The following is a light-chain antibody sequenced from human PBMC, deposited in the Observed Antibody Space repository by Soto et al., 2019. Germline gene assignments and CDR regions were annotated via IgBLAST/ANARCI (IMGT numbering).Light chain of an antibody. CDR3: QQCNSYPIT. J-gene: IGKJ5*01. Sequence: DIQLTQSPSFLSASVGDGITITCRASQGISSYLAWYQQKPGKAPKLLIHTASTLQSGVPSRFSCSGAGTEFTLTISSLQPEDFATYYCQQCNSYPITFGQGTRLEIK. CDR1: QGISSY. CDR2: TAS. V-gene: IGKV1-9*01.